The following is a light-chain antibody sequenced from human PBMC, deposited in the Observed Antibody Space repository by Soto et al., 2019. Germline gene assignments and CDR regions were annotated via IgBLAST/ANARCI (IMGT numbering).Light chain of an antibody. Sequence: EMVMTQSPATLPVSPGDRATLSCRASQSVSSNLAWYQQKPGQAPRLLIYGASTRATAIPARFSGSGSGTDFTLTISSLEPEDFALYYCQQRNNWPITFGQGTRLEIK. J-gene: IGKJ5*01. V-gene: IGKV3-11*01. CDR1: QSVSSN. CDR2: GAS. CDR3: QQRNNWPIT.